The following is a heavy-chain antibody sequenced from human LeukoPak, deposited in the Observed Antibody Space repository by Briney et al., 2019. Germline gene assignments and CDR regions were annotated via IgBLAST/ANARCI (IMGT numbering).Heavy chain of an antibody. J-gene: IGHJ3*02. CDR3: ARHYYGSGSYSGAFDI. V-gene: IGHV3-30*02. Sequence: PGGSLRLSCAASGFTFSSYGMHWVRQAPGKGLEWVAFIRYDGSNKYYADSVKGRFTISRDNAKNSLYLQMNSLRAEDTALYHCARHYYGSGSYSGAFDIWGQGTMVTVSS. CDR2: IRYDGSNK. CDR1: GFTFSSYG. D-gene: IGHD3-10*01.